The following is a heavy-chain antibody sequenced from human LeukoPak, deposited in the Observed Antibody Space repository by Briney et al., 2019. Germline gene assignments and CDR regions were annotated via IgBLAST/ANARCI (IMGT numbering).Heavy chain of an antibody. V-gene: IGHV4-59*01. CDR2: VYYSGST. CDR3: ARGHLVFDY. D-gene: IGHD6-6*01. Sequence: SETLSFTCTSGYGSTSYCYWSGIRQPPGKGLEWIGYVYYSGSTSYNPSLKSRVTISVDTSKNQFSLKVSSVTAADTALYYCARGHLVFDYWGQGTLVTVSS. J-gene: IGHJ4*02. CDR1: YGSTSYCY.